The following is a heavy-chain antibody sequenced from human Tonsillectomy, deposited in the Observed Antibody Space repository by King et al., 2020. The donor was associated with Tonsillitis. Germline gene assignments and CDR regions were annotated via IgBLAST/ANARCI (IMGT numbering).Heavy chain of an antibody. CDR3: ARDYSAMYYDY. V-gene: IGHV4-4*07. CDR1: GNSISSYY. Sequence: QLQESGPGLVKPSETLSLTCFVSGNSISSYYWSWIRQPAGKGLEWIGRIHVTENTNYNPSLKSRVTMSVDTSKNQFSLNLSSVTAADTAVYYCARDYSAMYYDYWGQGILVTVSS. CDR2: IHVTENT. D-gene: IGHD1-26*01. J-gene: IGHJ4*02.